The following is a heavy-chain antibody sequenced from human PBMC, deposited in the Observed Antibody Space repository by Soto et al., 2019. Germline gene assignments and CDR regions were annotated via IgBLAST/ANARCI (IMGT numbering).Heavy chain of an antibody. D-gene: IGHD1-7*01. CDR1: GFTFSSYA. CDR2: ISGSGGRT. J-gene: IGHJ4*02. Sequence: GGSLRLSCAASGFTFSSYAMSWVRQAPGKGLEWVSAISGSGGRTYYADSVKGRFTISRDNSKNTLYLQMNSLRAEDTAVYYCAKDDTHPVLTGTTDYWGQGTLVTVSS. V-gene: IGHV3-23*01. CDR3: AKDDTHPVLTGTTDY.